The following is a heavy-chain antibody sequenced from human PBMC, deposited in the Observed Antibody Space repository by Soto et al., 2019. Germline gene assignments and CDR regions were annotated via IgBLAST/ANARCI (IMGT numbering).Heavy chain of an antibody. CDR1: GGSITSTNW. CDR2: IYHSGST. V-gene: IGHV4-4*02. Sequence: QVQLQESGPGLVKPSGTLSLTCAVSGGSITSTNWWTWVRQPPGKGLAWIGAIYHSGSTNYQPSLGSRVTTSVDNYKNQFSLKVSYVTASDTAVYYCAGGGPGDLNNWGQGTLVTV. J-gene: IGHJ4*02. CDR3: AGGGPGDLNN. D-gene: IGHD3-10*01.